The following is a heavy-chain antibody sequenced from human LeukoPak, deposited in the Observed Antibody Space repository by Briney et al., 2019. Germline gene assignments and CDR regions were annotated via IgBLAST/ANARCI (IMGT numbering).Heavy chain of an antibody. J-gene: IGHJ5*02. CDR3: ARALIAALDWFDP. Sequence: ASVKVSCKASGYTFTSYYMHWVRQAPGQGLEWLGIINPSGCSTSYAQKFQGRVTMPRDTSTSTVYMELSSLRSEDTAVYYCARALIAALDWFDPWGQGTLVTVSS. CDR1: GYTFTSYY. V-gene: IGHV1-46*01. D-gene: IGHD6-13*01. CDR2: INPSGCST.